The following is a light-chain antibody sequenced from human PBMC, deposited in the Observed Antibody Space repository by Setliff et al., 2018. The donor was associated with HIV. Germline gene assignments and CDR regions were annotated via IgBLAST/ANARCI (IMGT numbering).Light chain of an antibody. J-gene: IGLJ2*01. CDR3: CSYAGSVV. CDR1: SSDVGSYNL. Sequence: SALAQPASVSGSLGQSIIISCTGTSSDVGSYNLVSWYQQHPGKAPKRMIYGVSERPAGGSNRFSASKSGNTASLTISGLQAEDEADYYCCSYAGSVVFGGGTKVTVL. CDR2: GVS. V-gene: IGLV2-23*02.